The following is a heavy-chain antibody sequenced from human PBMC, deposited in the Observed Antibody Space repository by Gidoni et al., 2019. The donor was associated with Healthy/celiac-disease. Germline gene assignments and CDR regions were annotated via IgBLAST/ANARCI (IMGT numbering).Heavy chain of an antibody. CDR3: AKDMWELDYFDY. J-gene: IGHJ4*02. CDR2: ISGSGGST. D-gene: IGHD1-26*01. V-gene: IGHV3-23*01. CDR1: GFPFSSYA. Sequence: SCAASGFPFSSYAMSWFRQAPGKGLEWVSAISGSGGSTYYADSVKGRFTISRDNSKNTLYLKMNSLRAEDTAVYYCAKDMWELDYFDYWGQGTLVTVSS.